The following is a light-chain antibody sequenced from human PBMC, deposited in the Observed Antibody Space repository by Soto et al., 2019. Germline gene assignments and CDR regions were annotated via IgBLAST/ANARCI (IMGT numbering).Light chain of an antibody. CDR1: SSNIGSNY. CDR3: AAWDDSLSGWL. CDR2: RNN. J-gene: IGLJ3*02. V-gene: IGLV1-47*01. Sequence: QAVVTQPPSASGTPEQRVTISCSGSSSNIGSNYVYWYQQVPGTAPKLLIYRNNQRPSGVPDRFSGSKSGTSASLAISGLRSEDEADYYCAAWDDSLSGWLFGGGTKLTVL.